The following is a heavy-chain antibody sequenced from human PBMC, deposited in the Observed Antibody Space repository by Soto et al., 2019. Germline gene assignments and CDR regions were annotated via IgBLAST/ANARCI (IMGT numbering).Heavy chain of an antibody. J-gene: IGHJ6*02. D-gene: IGHD3-16*01. CDR3: ARFTWGGGYYHQGMDV. CDR1: GGTFSSYA. V-gene: IGHV1-69*06. Sequence: SVKVSCKASGGTFSSYAISWVRQAPGQGLEWMGGIIPIFGTANYAQKFQGRVTITADKSKSTAYMELSSLRSEDTAVYYCARFTWGGGYYHQGMDVWGPGNTVTVYS. CDR2: IIPIFGTA.